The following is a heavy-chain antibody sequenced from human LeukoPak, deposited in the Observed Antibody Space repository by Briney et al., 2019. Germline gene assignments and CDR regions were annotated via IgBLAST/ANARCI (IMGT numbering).Heavy chain of an antibody. CDR3: ARGGGWYNY. CDR2: ISSSTNYI. V-gene: IGHV3-21*01. CDR1: GFTFSSYA. D-gene: IGHD6-19*01. Sequence: PGGSLRLSCAASGFTFSSYAMNWVRQAPGKGLEWVSYISSSTNYIYYADSVKGRFTISRDNAQNSLYLQMNSLRAEDTAVYYCARGGGWYNYWGQGTLVTVSS. J-gene: IGHJ4*02.